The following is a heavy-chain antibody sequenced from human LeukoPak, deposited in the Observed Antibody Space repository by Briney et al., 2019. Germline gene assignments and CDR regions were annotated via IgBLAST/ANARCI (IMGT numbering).Heavy chain of an antibody. V-gene: IGHV1-18*01. Sequence: ASVKVSCKASGYTFTSYGISWVRQAPGQGLEWMGWISAYNGNTNYAQKLQGRVIMTTDTSTSTAYMELRSLRSDDTAVYYCARADVFSSGYYFAFDYWGQGTLVTVSS. CDR3: ARADVFSSGYYFAFDY. CDR2: ISAYNGNT. CDR1: GYTFTSYG. J-gene: IGHJ4*02. D-gene: IGHD3-22*01.